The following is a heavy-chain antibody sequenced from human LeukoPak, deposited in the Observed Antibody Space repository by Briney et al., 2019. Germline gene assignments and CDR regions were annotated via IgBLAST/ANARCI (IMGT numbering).Heavy chain of an antibody. CDR1: GGSISSYY. CDR2: IYTSGST. CDR3: AREDCSSTSCYLFNYYYMDV. Sequence: SETLSLTCTVSGGSISSYYWSWIRQPAGKGLEWIGRIYTSGSTNYNPSLKSRVTMSVDTSKNQFSLKLSSVTAADTAVYYCAREDCSSTSCYLFNYYYMDVWGKGTTVTISS. V-gene: IGHV4-4*07. D-gene: IGHD2-2*01. J-gene: IGHJ6*03.